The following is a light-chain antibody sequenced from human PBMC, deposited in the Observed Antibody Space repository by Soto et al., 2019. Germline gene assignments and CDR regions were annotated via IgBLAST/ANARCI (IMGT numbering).Light chain of an antibody. CDR3: LQDYNYPLT. CDR1: QGIGND. CDR2: AAS. Sequence: AIPMTQSPSSLSASVGDRVTITCRASQGIGNDLGWYQQKPGEAPKLLIFAASSLESGIPSRFSGSGSGTDFTLTISSLQPEDFATYYCLQDYNYPLTFGGGTKVEIK. V-gene: IGKV1-6*01. J-gene: IGKJ4*01.